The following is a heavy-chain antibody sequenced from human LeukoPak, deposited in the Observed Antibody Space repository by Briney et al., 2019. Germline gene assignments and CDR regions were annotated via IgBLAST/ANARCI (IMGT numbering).Heavy chain of an antibody. J-gene: IGHJ5*02. Sequence: SETLSLTCTVSGGSISSSSYSWGWIRQPPGKGLEWIGSVYYSGSTYYNPSLKSRVTISVDTSKNQFSLKLSSVTAADTAVYYCARAQVGATRWFDPWGQGTLVTVSS. CDR2: VYYSGST. V-gene: IGHV4-39*07. D-gene: IGHD1-26*01. CDR3: ARAQVGATRWFDP. CDR1: GGSISSSSYS.